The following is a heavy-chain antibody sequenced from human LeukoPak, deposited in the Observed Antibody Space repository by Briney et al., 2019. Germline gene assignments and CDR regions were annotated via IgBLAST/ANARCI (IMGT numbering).Heavy chain of an antibody. V-gene: IGHV1-18*01. D-gene: IGHD1-26*01. CDR2: ISAYNGNT. J-gene: IGHJ4*02. CDR3: ARDLVIYSGSYYGFDY. Sequence: ASVKVSCKASGYTFTSYGISWVRQAPGQGLEWMGWISAYNGNTNYAQKLQGRVTMTTDTSTSTAYMELRSLRSDDTAVYYCARDLVIYSGSYYGFDYWGQGTLVTVSS. CDR1: GYTFTSYG.